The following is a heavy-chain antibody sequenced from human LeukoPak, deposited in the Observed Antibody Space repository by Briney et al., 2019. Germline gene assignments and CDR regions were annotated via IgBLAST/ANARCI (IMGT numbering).Heavy chain of an antibody. Sequence: GGSLRHTRAASGFTFSSYAMSWVRQAPGKGLEWVSAISGSGGSTYYADSVKGRFTISRCIAKNTLYLQMNSLRAEDTAVYYCAKVQYYYDSSGSLGYYFYDLAQVRLVTISS. CDR2: ISGSGGST. V-gene: IGHV3-23*01. D-gene: IGHD3-22*01. CDR3: AKVQYYYDSSGSLGYYFYD. J-gene: IGHJ4*02. CDR1: GFTFSSYA.